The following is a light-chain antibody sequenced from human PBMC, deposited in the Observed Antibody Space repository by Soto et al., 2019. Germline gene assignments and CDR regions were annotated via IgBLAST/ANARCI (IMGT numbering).Light chain of an antibody. CDR1: SSDVGSYNL. J-gene: IGLJ1*01. Sequence: QSVLTQPASVSGSPGQSITISCTGTSSDVGSYNLVSWYQQHPGKAPKLMIFEGSKRPSGLSNRFSGSKSGNTASLTISGLQAEDEADYYCCSYASSSTPFVFGPGTRSPS. CDR3: CSYASSSTPFV. V-gene: IGLV2-23*01. CDR2: EGS.